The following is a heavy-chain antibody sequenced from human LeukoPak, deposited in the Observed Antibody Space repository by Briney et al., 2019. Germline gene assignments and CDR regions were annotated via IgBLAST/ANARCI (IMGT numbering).Heavy chain of an antibody. Sequence: SETLSLTCGASGGSIISSSYYWGWIRQPPGKGLEWIASMFYSGNTYYNPSLKSRVTMSVDPTENQFSLKLSSVTAADTAVYYCARHVVGNYDLLSFDYWGQGSLVTVSS. J-gene: IGHJ4*02. CDR2: MFYSGNT. CDR3: ARHVVGNYDLLSFDY. CDR1: GGSIISSSYY. D-gene: IGHD2-21*01. V-gene: IGHV4-39*01.